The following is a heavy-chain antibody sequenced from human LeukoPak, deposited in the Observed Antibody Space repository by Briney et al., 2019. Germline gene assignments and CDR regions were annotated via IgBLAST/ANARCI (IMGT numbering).Heavy chain of an antibody. D-gene: IGHD6-13*01. J-gene: IGHJ4*02. CDR3: ARETIASGFRYFDY. CDR2: ISAYNGNT. CDR1: GYTFTTYG. Sequence: ASVKVSCKASGYTFTTYGISWVRQAPGQGLEWMGWISAYNGNTNYAQNLQGRVTMTTGTSTSTAYMELRSLMSDDTALYYCARETIASGFRYFDYWGQGTLVTVSS. V-gene: IGHV1-18*01.